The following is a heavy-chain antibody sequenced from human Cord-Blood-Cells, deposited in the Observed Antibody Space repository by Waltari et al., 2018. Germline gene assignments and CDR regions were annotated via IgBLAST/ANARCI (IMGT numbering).Heavy chain of an antibody. V-gene: IGHV4-34*01. Sequence: QVQLQQWGAGLLKPSDTLSLTCAVYGWSFSCYYWSCIRQPPGKGLEWIGEINHSGSTNYNPSLKSRVTISVDTAKNQFSLKLSSVTDADTAVYYCAREGTSSSCLDPWGQGTLVTVSS. CDR2: INHSGST. J-gene: IGHJ5*02. CDR3: AREGTSSSCLDP. CDR1: GWSFSCYY. D-gene: IGHD6-13*01.